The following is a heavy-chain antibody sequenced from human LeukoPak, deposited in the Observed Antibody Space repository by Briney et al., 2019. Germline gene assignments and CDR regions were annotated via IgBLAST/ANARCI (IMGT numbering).Heavy chain of an antibody. J-gene: IGHJ4*02. D-gene: IGHD3-22*01. CDR3: ARDLNYYDSSGYYGD. Sequence: GGSLRLSCAASGFTFSSYAMHWVRQAPGKGLEWVAVISYDGSNKYYADSVKGRFTISRDNAKNSLYLQMNSLRAEDTAVYYCARDLNYYDSSGYYGDWGQGTLVTVSS. CDR1: GFTFSSYA. V-gene: IGHV3-30-3*01. CDR2: ISYDGSNK.